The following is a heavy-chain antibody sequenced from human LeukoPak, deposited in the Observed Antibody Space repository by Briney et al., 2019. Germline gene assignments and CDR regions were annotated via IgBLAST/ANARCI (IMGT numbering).Heavy chain of an antibody. V-gene: IGHV4-39*01. CDR3: ARHTEQQLPYFDY. CDR1: GDSISSSSYY. D-gene: IGHD6-13*01. CDR2: IYYSGST. Sequence: PSETLSLTCTVSGDSISSSSYYWGWIRQPPGKGLEWIGSIYYSGSTYYNPSLKSRFTTSVDTSKNQFSLKLSSVTAADTAVYYCARHTEQQLPYFDYWGQGTLVTVSS. J-gene: IGHJ4*02.